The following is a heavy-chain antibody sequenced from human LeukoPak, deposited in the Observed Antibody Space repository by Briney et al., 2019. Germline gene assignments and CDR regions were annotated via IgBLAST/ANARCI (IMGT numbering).Heavy chain of an antibody. V-gene: IGHV4-59*12. CDR1: GGSISSYY. D-gene: IGHD6-6*01. CDR3: ARAFKFSSSPGDY. Sequence: PSETLSLTCTVSGGSISSYYWSWIRQPPGKGLEWIGYIYYSGSTYYNPSLKSRVTISVDRSKNQFSLKLSSVTAADTAVYYCARAFKFSSSPGDYWGQGTLVTVSS. CDR2: IYYSGST. J-gene: IGHJ4*02.